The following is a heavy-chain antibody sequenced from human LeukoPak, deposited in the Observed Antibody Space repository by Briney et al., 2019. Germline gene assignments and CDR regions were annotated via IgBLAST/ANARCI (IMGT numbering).Heavy chain of an antibody. Sequence: ASVKVSCKASGYTFTGYYMHWVRQAPGQGLEWMGWINPNSGGTNYAQKFQGRVTMTRDTSISTAYMELSRLRSDDTAVYYCARVRRYYDFWSGRDAPLDYWGQGTLVTVSS. CDR1: GYTFTGYY. V-gene: IGHV1-2*02. CDR3: ARVRRYYDFWSGRDAPLDY. CDR2: INPNSGGT. D-gene: IGHD3-3*01. J-gene: IGHJ4*02.